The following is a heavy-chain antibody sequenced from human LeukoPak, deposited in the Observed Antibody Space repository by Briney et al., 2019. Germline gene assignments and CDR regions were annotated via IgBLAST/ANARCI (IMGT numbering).Heavy chain of an antibody. CDR1: GGTFSSYA. V-gene: IGHV1-69*13. CDR3: ARDRLPQWELPGRAFDY. CDR2: IIPIFGTA. J-gene: IGHJ4*02. Sequence: SVKVSCKASGGTFSSYAISWVRQAPGQGLEWMGGIIPIFGTANYAQKFQGRVTITADESTSTAYMELSSLRSEDTAVYYCARDRLPQWELPGRAFDYWGQGTLVTVSS. D-gene: IGHD1-26*01.